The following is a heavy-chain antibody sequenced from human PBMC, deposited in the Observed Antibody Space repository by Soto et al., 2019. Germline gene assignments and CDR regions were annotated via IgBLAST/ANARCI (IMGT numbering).Heavy chain of an antibody. V-gene: IGHV3-33*01. Sequence: QVQLVESGGGVVQPGRSLRLSCAASGFTFSSYGMHWIRQAPGKGLEWVAVIWYDGSNKYYADSVKGRFTISRDNSKNTLYLQMNSLRAEDTAVYYCARDKATGTDYFDYWGQGTLVTVSS. CDR1: GFTFSSYG. D-gene: IGHD6-13*01. CDR2: IWYDGSNK. J-gene: IGHJ4*02. CDR3: ARDKATGTDYFDY.